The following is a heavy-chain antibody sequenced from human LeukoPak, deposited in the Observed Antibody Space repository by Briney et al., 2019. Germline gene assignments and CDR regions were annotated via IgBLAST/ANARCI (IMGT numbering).Heavy chain of an antibody. Sequence: GASVKVSCKASGYTFTSYDINWVRQATGQGLEWMGWMNPNSGNTGYAQKFQGRVTITADKSTSTAYMELSSLRSEDTAVYYCASVPRLLSGYYYYYYMDVWGKGTTVTVSS. J-gene: IGHJ6*03. CDR3: ASVPRLLSGYYYYYYMDV. V-gene: IGHV1-8*01. CDR1: GYTFTSYD. D-gene: IGHD2-2*01. CDR2: MNPNSGNT.